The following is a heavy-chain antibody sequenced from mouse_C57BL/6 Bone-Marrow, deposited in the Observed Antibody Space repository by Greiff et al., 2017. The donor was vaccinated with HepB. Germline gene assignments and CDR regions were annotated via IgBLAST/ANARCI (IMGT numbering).Heavy chain of an antibody. CDR2: IDPSDSYT. D-gene: IGHD1-1*01. V-gene: IGHV1-50*01. Sequence: QVQLQQSGAELARPGASVKLSCKASGYTFTSYGISWVKQRTGQGLEWIGEIDPSDSYTNYNQKFKGKATLTVDTSSSTAYMQLSSLTSEDSAVYYCVVTTVVHFDYWGQGTTLTVSS. CDR3: VVTTVVHFDY. CDR1: GYTFTSYG. J-gene: IGHJ2*01.